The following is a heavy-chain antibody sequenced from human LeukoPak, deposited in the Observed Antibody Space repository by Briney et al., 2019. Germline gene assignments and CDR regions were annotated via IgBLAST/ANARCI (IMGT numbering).Heavy chain of an antibody. CDR3: AREGSGYSYGYLTFDY. CDR1: GGSFSGDY. V-gene: IGHV4-34*01. D-gene: IGHD5-18*01. CDR2: INHSGST. Sequence: SETPSLTCAVYGGSFSGDYWSWIRQPPGKGLEWIGEINHSGSTNYNPSLKSRVTISVDTSKNQFSLKLSSVTAADTAVYYCAREGSGYSYGYLTFDYWGQGTLVTVSS. J-gene: IGHJ4*02.